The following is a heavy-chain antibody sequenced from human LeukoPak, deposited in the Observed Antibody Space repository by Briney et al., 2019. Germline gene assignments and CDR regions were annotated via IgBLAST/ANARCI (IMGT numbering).Heavy chain of an antibody. Sequence: GGSLRLSCAASGFTFSNYNMNWVRQAPGKGLEWVAVISYDGSNKYYADSVKGRFTISRDNSKNTLYLQMNSLRAEDTAVYYCAKVGGWLLWFGEYEDYFDYWGQGTLVTVSS. CDR1: GFTFSNYN. CDR3: AKVGGWLLWFGEYEDYFDY. V-gene: IGHV3-30*18. CDR2: ISYDGSNK. D-gene: IGHD3-10*01. J-gene: IGHJ4*02.